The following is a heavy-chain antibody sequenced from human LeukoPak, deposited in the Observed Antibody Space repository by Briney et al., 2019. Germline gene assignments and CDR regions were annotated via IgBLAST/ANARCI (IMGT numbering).Heavy chain of an antibody. CDR3: AKDGGGSDSSAFDI. D-gene: IGHD3-22*01. CDR2: ISYDGSNK. V-gene: IGHV3-30*18. J-gene: IGHJ3*02. CDR1: GFTFSSYG. Sequence: GGSLRLSCAASGFTFSSYGMHWVRKAPGKGLEWVAVISYDGSNKYYADSVKGRFTISRDNAKNTLYLQMNSLRAEDTAVYYCAKDGGGSDSSAFDIWGQGTMVTVSS.